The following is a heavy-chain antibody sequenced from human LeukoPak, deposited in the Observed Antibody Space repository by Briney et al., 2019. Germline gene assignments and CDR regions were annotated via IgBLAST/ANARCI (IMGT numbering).Heavy chain of an antibody. CDR2: INHSGST. J-gene: IGHJ4*02. CDR3: ARVRWLQPIFDY. V-gene: IGHV4-34*01. D-gene: IGHD5-24*01. CDR1: GGSFSGYY. Sequence: SETLSLTCAVYGGSFSGYYWSWIRQPPGKGLEWIGEINHSGSTNYNPSLKSRVTISVDTSKNQFSLKLSSVTAADTAVYYCARVRWLQPIFDYWGQGTLVIISS.